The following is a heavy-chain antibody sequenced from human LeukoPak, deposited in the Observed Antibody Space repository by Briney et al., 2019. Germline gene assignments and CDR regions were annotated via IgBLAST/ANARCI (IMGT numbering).Heavy chain of an antibody. D-gene: IGHD2-15*01. CDR3: AKEYSPYGMDV. CDR1: GFTFSSYG. CDR2: ISYDGSNK. Sequence: GGSLRLSCAASGFTFSSYGMHWVRQAPGKGLEWVAVISYDGSNKYYADSVKGRFTISRDNPKNTLYLQMNSLRAEDTAVYYCAKEYSPYGMDVWGQGTTVTVSS. V-gene: IGHV3-30*18. J-gene: IGHJ6*02.